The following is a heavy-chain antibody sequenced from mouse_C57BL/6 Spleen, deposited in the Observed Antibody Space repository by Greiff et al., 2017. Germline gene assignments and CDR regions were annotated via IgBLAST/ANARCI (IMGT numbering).Heavy chain of an antibody. J-gene: IGHJ1*03. D-gene: IGHD1-1*01. Sequence: EVQRVESGGGLVKPGGSLKLSCAASGFTFSDYGMHWVRQAPEKGLEWVAYISSGSSTIYYADTVKGRFTISRDNAKNTLFLQMTSLRSEDTAMYYCARAFTTVVAHWYFDVWGTGTTVTVSS. CDR2: ISSGSSTI. CDR3: ARAFTTVVAHWYFDV. V-gene: IGHV5-17*01. CDR1: GFTFSDYG.